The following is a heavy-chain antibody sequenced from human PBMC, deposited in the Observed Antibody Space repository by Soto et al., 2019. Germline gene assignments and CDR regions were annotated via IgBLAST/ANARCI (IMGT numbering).Heavy chain of an antibody. V-gene: IGHV1-24*01. Sequence: QVQLVQSGAEVKKPGASVKVSCKVSGYTLTELSMHWVRQAPGKGLEWMGGFDPEDGETIYAQKFHGRVTRTEDTSTDTAYMELSSLRSEDTAVYYCATDAFYVFDGFPRDSVHWGQGTLVTVSS. CDR3: ATDAFYVFDGFPRDSVH. J-gene: IGHJ4*02. D-gene: IGHD3-16*01. CDR2: FDPEDGET. CDR1: GYTLTELS.